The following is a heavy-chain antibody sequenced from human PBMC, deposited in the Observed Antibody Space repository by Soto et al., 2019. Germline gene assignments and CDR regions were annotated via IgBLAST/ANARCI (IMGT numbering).Heavy chain of an antibody. V-gene: IGHV4-34*01. CDR1: GGSFSGHY. Sequence: SETLSLTCAVYGGSFSGHYWSWIRQPPGKGLEWIGEINHSGSTNYNPSLKSRVTISVDTSKNQFSLKLSSVTAADTAVYYCARGRFSIAARSFQHWGQGTLVTVSS. J-gene: IGHJ1*01. D-gene: IGHD6-6*01. CDR3: ARGRFSIAARSFQH. CDR2: INHSGST.